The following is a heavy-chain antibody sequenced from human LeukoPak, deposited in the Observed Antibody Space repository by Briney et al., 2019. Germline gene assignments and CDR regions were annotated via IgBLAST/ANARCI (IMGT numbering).Heavy chain of an antibody. CDR3: AGGLPGGTRHGMDV. J-gene: IGHJ6*02. D-gene: IGHD2-8*02. Sequence: GGSLRLSCAASGFSFSSYTMNWVRQAPGKGLEWVSYISDTSSLIYYADSVKGRFTISRDNAKNSLYLQMNSLRDEDTAIYYCAGGLPGGTRHGMDVWGQGTTVTVSS. CDR2: ISDTSSLI. CDR1: GFSFSSYT. V-gene: IGHV3-48*02.